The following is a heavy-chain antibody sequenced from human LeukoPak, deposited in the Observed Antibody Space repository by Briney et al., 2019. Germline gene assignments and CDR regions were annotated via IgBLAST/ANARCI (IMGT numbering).Heavy chain of an antibody. CDR3: ARVLGETMIVALTPYYYYMDV. CDR1: GFTVSSNY. V-gene: IGHV3-53*01. J-gene: IGHJ6*03. CDR2: IYSGGST. Sequence: PGGSLRLSCAAPGFTVSSNYMSWVRQAPGKGLEWVSVIYSGGSTYYADSAKGRFTISRDNSKNTLYLQMNSLRAEDTAVYYCARVLGETMIVALTPYYYYMDVWGKGTTVPVSS. D-gene: IGHD3-22*01.